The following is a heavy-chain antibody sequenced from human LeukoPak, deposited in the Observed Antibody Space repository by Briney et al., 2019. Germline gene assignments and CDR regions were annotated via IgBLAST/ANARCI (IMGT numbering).Heavy chain of an antibody. J-gene: IGHJ6*03. Sequence: GGSLRLSCAASGFTFSSYGMNWVRQAPGKGLEWVASISSTGSYIYYADSGKGRFTISRDNAKKSLYLQMNSLRAEDTAVYYCARVVTVAWSERRPGYYYMDVWGKGTTVTVSS. CDR1: GFTFSSYG. CDR2: ISSTGSYI. D-gene: IGHD1-1*01. V-gene: IGHV3-21*01. CDR3: ARVVTVAWSERRPGYYYMDV.